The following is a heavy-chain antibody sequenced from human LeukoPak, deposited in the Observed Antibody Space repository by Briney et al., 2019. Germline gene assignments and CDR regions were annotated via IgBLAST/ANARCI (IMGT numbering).Heavy chain of an antibody. Sequence: GGSLRLSCAASGFTFSSYGMHWVRQAPGKGLEWVSSMSGDGDRTHYADSVKGRFTISRDNSKNTLYLEMNSLRVEDTAVYYCAKSKSEYNWFDPWGQGTLVTVSS. CDR2: MSGDGDRT. V-gene: IGHV3-23*01. CDR3: AKSKSEYNWFDP. CDR1: GFTFSSYG. J-gene: IGHJ5*02.